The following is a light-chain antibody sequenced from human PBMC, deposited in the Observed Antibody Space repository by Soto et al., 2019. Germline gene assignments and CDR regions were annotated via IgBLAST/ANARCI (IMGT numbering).Light chain of an antibody. V-gene: IGKV3-15*01. CDR1: QSVSSSY. J-gene: IGKJ1*01. CDR3: QQYKNWLTWT. Sequence: EIVLTQSPGTLSLSPGERATLSCRASQSVSSSYLAWYQQKPGQAPRLLIYGASTRATGIPARFSGSGSGTEFTLTISSLQSEDLAVYYCQQYKNWLTWTFGQGTKWIS. CDR2: GAS.